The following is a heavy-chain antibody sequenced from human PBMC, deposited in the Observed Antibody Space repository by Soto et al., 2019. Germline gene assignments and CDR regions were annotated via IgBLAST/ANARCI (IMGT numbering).Heavy chain of an antibody. Sequence: HPGGSLRLSCAASGFTFSSYSMNWVRQAPGKGLEWVSYISSSSSIIYYADSVKGRFTISRDNAKNSLYLQMNSLRAEDTAVYYCARTSRDSYYYYMDVWGKGTTVTVSS. CDR1: GFTFSSYS. J-gene: IGHJ6*03. D-gene: IGHD2-2*01. CDR3: ARTSRDSYYYYMDV. CDR2: ISSSSSII. V-gene: IGHV3-48*01.